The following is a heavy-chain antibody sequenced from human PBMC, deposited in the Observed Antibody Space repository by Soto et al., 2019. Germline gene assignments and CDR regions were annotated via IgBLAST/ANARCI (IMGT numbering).Heavy chain of an antibody. Sequence: QVQLQQWGAGLLKPSETLSLTCAVYGGSFSGYYWSWIRQPPGKGLEWIGEIDHSGSTKYNPSLKSRVIKSVDTSKKQFSLKVSSVTVADTAVYYCARGQKKSSSSRILPTETTWFDPWGQGTLVIVSS. CDR1: GGSFSGYY. J-gene: IGHJ5*02. CDR2: IDHSGST. V-gene: IGHV4-34*01. CDR3: ARGQKKSSSSRILPTETTWFDP. D-gene: IGHD6-6*01.